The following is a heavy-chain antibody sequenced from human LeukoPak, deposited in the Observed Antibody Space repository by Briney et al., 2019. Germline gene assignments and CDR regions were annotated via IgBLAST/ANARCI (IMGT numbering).Heavy chain of an antibody. J-gene: IGHJ4*02. CDR1: GGSISSSSYY. Sequence: SETLSLTCTVSGGSISSSSYYWGWIRQPPGKGLEWIGSIYYSGSTYYNPSLKSRVTISVDTSKNQFSLKLSSVTAADTAVYYCARLSRLRFLEWLPPSIDYWGQGTLVTVSS. CDR2: IYYSGST. V-gene: IGHV4-39*07. CDR3: ARLSRLRFLEWLPPSIDY. D-gene: IGHD3-3*01.